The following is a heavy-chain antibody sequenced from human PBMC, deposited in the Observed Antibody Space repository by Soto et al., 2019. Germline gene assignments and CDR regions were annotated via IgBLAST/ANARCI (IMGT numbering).Heavy chain of an antibody. CDR1: GFTFSSYS. CDR3: ARDEDSSSNYYYYYMDV. V-gene: IGHV3-21*01. Sequence: EVQLVESGGGLVKPGGSLRLSCAASGFTFSSYSMNWVRQAPGKGLEWVSSISSSSSYIYYADSVKGRFTISRDNAKNSLYLQMNSLRAEDTAVYYCARDEDSSSNYYYYYMDVWGKETTVTVSS. CDR2: ISSSSSYI. D-gene: IGHD6-13*01. J-gene: IGHJ6*03.